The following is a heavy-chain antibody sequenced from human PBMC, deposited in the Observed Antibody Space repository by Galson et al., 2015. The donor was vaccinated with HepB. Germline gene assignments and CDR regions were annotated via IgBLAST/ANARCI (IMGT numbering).Heavy chain of an antibody. CDR2: MNSVGSNT. J-gene: IGHJ4*02. V-gene: IGHV3-74*01. CDR3: ARRDYYDNSGYYF. Sequence: SLRLSCAASGFTFSDYWMHWVRQPPGTGLVWVSRMNSVGSNTNYADSVKGRFTISRDNVKNTLYRQMNSLRAEYTAVYYCARRDYYDNSGYYFLGQGTLITVSS. CDR1: GFTFSDYW. D-gene: IGHD3-22*01.